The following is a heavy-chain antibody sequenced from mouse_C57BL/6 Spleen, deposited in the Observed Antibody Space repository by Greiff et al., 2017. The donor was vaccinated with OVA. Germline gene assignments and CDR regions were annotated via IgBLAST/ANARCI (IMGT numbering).Heavy chain of an antibody. CDR1: GYAFSSYW. D-gene: IGHD2-2*01. CDR2: IYPGDGDT. Sequence: QVQLQQSGAELVKPGASVKISCKASGYAFSSYWMNWVKQRPGKGLEWIVQIYPGDGDTNYNGKFKGKATLTADKSSSTAYMQLSSLTSEDSAVYFCAIRNYYGYYFDYWGQGTTLTVSS. V-gene: IGHV1-80*01. J-gene: IGHJ2*01. CDR3: AIRNYYGYYFDY.